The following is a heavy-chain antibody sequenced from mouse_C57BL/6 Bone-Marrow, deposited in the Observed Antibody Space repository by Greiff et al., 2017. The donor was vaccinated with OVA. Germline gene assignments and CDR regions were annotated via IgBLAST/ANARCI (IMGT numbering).Heavy chain of an antibody. CDR1: GYTFTSYW. D-gene: IGHD1-1*01. V-gene: IGHV1-5*01. CDR2: IYPGNSDT. J-gene: IGHJ2*01. Sequence: VQLQQSGTVLARPGASVKMSCKTSGYTFTSYWMHWVKQRPGQGLEWIGAIYPGNSDTSYNQKFKGKAKLTAVTSASTAYMELSSLTNEDSAVYYCARRVTTDYFDYWGQGTTLTVSS. CDR3: ARRVTTDYFDY.